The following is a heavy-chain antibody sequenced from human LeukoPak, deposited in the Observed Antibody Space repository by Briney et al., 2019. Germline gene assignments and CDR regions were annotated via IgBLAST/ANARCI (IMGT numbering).Heavy chain of an antibody. D-gene: IGHD6-19*01. V-gene: IGHV4-4*07. J-gene: IGHJ4*02. CDR2: IYTSGYT. CDR3: ARGGYSSGWYPDY. Sequence: SETLSLTCTVSGDSLSSSYWSWVRQPAGKGLEWIGRIYTSGYTNYNPSLKGRVTMSVDTSKNQFSLKLTSVTDADAAVYYCARGGYSSGWYPDYWGQETLVTVSS. CDR1: GDSLSSSY.